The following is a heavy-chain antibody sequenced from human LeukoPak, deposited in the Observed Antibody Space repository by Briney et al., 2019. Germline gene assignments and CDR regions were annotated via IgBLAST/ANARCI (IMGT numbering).Heavy chain of an antibody. CDR3: ARTTEGGYTYSYFYYHYMDV. CDR1: GGSISSYY. CDR2: IYYSGST. V-gene: IGHV4-59*01. Sequence: SETLSLTCSVSGGSISSYYWSWIRQPPGEGLQGIGYIYYSGSTNYNPSLKSRVTISVDTSKNQFSLQLRSVTAADTAVYYCARTTEGGYTYSYFYYHYMDVWGKGPTDPISS. D-gene: IGHD5-18*01. J-gene: IGHJ6*03.